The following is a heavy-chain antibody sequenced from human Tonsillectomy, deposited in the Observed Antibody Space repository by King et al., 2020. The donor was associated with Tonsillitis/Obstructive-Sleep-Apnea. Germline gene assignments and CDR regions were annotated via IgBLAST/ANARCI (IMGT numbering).Heavy chain of an antibody. V-gene: IGHV3-33*01. J-gene: IGHJ4*02. D-gene: IGHD3-3*01. Sequence: VQLVESGGGVVQPGRSLRLSCAASGFTFSSYGMHWVRQAPGKGLEWVAVIWYDGSNKYYADSVKGRFTISRDNSKNTLYLQMNSLRAEDTAVYYCARPTPFGVAHVPDYFDYWGQGTLVTVSS. CDR3: ARPTPFGVAHVPDYFDY. CDR2: IWYDGSNK. CDR1: GFTFSSYG.